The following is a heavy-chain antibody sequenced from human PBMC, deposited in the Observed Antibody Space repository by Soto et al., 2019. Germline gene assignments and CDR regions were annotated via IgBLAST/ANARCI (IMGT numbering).Heavy chain of an antibody. V-gene: IGHV3-23*01. Sequence: GGSLRLSCAASGFTFSSYAMSWVRQAPGKGLEWVSAISGSGGSTYYADSVKGRFTISRDNSKNTLYLQMNSLRAEDTAVYYCAKDRGEWELLRGYYFDYWGQGTLVTVSS. CDR1: GFTFSSYA. CDR2: ISGSGGST. D-gene: IGHD1-26*01. J-gene: IGHJ4*02. CDR3: AKDRGEWELLRGYYFDY.